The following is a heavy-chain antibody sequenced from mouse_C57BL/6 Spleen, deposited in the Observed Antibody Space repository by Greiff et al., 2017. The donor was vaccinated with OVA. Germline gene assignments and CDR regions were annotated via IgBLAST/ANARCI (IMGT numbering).Heavy chain of an antibody. CDR1: GYTFTSYW. V-gene: IGHV1-69*01. CDR3: ARGEPYSGCSYWCFDV. CDR2: IDPSDSYT. D-gene: IGHD1-1*01. Sequence: QVQLQQPGAELVMPGASVKLSCKASGYTFTSYWMHWVKQRPGQGLEWIGEIDPSDSYTNYNQKFKGKSTLTADTSSSTAYMQLNSLTSEDSAVYYCARGEPYSGCSYWCFDVWGTGATVTVSS. J-gene: IGHJ1*03.